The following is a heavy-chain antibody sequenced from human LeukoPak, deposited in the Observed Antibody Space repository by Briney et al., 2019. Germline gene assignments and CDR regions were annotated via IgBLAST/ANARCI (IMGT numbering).Heavy chain of an antibody. CDR3: ARVSVVYGMDV. CDR2: MFYTGST. CDR1: GVSISSDY. V-gene: IGHV4-59*01. Sequence: SETLSLTCSAAGVSISSDYWAWIRQPPGKGLDWIGYMFYTGSTNYNPSFKSRVTISLATSKKQFSLKLSSVTAADTAVYYCARVSVVYGMDVWGRGTTVTVSS. J-gene: IGHJ6*02.